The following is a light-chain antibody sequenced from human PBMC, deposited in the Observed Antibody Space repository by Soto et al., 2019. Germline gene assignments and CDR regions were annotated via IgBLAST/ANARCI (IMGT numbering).Light chain of an antibody. V-gene: IGKV1-6*01. J-gene: IGKJ1*01. CDR2: ASS. CDR1: QAIRND. CDR3: LQDYNYPRT. Sequence: AIQMTQSPSSLSASVGDRVTITCRASQAIRNDLGWYQQKPGKAPMLLIYASSSLQSGVPSRFSGRGSGTDFTLTISSLQPEDFSTYYCLQDYNYPRTFGQGTKVDIK.